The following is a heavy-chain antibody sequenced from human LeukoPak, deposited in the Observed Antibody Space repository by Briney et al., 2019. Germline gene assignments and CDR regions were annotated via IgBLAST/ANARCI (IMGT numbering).Heavy chain of an antibody. CDR3: AGASLRSSSWFDP. Sequence: SETLSLTCTVSGGSISSGSYYWSWIRQPAGKGLEWIGRIYTSGSTNYNPSLKSRVTISVDTSKNQFSLKLSSVTAADTAVYYCAGASLRSSSWFDPWDQGTLVTVSS. J-gene: IGHJ5*02. CDR2: IYTSGST. V-gene: IGHV4-61*02. D-gene: IGHD6-13*01. CDR1: GGSISSGSYY.